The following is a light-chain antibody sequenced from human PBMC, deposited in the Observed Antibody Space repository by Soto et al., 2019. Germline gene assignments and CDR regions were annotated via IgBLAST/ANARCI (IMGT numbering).Light chain of an antibody. CDR3: QQSGSSPWT. CDR1: QSVGGSY. Sequence: EIVLTQSPGTMYLSPGERATLSCRASQSVGGSYLAWFQQKPGQDPRLLIYVASTRATGVPDRFSGSGSATDFSLTINRLEPEDFAVYYCQQSGSSPWTFGQGTKVEIK. CDR2: VAS. V-gene: IGKV3-20*01. J-gene: IGKJ1*01.